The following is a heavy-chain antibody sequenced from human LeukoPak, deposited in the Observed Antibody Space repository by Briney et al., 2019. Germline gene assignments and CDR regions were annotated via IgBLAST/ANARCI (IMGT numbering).Heavy chain of an antibody. Sequence: GGSLRLSCAASGFTFSSYAMSWVRQAPGKGLEWVSAISGSGGSTYYADSVKGRFTISRDNSKSTLYLQMNSLRAEDTAVYYCAKDQDFWSGYYTNWGQGTLVTVSS. D-gene: IGHD3-3*01. CDR3: AKDQDFWSGYYTN. J-gene: IGHJ4*02. CDR1: GFTFSSYA. V-gene: IGHV3-23*01. CDR2: ISGSGGST.